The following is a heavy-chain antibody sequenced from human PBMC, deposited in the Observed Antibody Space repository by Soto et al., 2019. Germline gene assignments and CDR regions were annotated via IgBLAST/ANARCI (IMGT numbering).Heavy chain of an antibody. V-gene: IGHV1-46*01. CDR1: GYIFINYY. J-gene: IGHJ3*02. CDR3: ARDVYYDSSGAFGI. Sequence: ASVKVSCKASGYIFINYYIHWVRQAPGQGLEWIGIINPNGGSTNYAQKFRGRVTMARDTSTSTAYMELRSLRSDDTAVYYCARDVYYDSSGAFGIWGQGTMVTVSS. D-gene: IGHD3-22*01. CDR2: INPNGGST.